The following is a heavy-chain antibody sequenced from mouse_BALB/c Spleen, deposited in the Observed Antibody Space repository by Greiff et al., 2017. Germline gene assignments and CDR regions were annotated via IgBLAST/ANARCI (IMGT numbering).Heavy chain of an antibody. J-gene: IGHJ3*01. D-gene: IGHD4-1*01. V-gene: IGHV2-2*02. CDR3: ARNSGTGFAY. CDR1: GFSLTSYG. CDR2: IWSGGST. Sequence: QVQLQQSGPGLVLPSQSLSITCTVSGFSLTSYGVHWVRQSPGKGLEWLGVIWSGGSTDYNAAFISRLSISKDNSKSQVFFKMNSLQANDTAIYYCARNSGTGFAYWGQGTLVTVSA.